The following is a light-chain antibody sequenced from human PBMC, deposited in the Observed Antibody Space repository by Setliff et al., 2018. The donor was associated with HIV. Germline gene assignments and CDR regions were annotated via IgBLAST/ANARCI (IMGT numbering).Light chain of an antibody. J-gene: IGLJ2*01. V-gene: IGLV1-51*01. CDR3: GTWDDTVRVVV. Sequence: QSVLTQPPSVSAAPGQKVSISCSGSNSNIGGNYVSWYQLLPGTAPKLVIFDNDRRPSEIPDRFSGSKSGTSATLGITGLQTGDEADYYCGTWDDTVRVVVFGGGTQLTVL. CDR1: NSNIGGNY. CDR2: DND.